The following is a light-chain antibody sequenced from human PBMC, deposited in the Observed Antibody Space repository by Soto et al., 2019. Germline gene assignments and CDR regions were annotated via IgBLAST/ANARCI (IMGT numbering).Light chain of an antibody. V-gene: IGLV2-14*03. J-gene: IGLJ1*01. Sequence: QSVLTQPASVSGSPGQSITISCTGTSSDVGAYNYVSWYQHHPGKAPKLMLYDVANRPSGVSNRFSGSKSGNTASLTISGLQAEDEADYYCNSYTSSSTYVFGPGTKVTVL. CDR2: DVA. CDR3: NSYTSSSTYV. CDR1: SSDVGAYNY.